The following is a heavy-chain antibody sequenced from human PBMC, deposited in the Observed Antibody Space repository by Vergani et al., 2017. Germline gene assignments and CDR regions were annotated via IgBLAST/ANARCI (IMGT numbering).Heavy chain of an antibody. CDR3: AKGLGYCSGGSCAVAFDY. CDR1: GFTFDDYA. CDR2: ISWNSGRI. Sequence: EVQLVESGGGLVQPGRSLRLSCAASGFTFDDYAMNWVRQAPGKGLEWVSGISWNSGRIGYADSGKGRFTISRDNAKNSLYLQMNSLRAEDTALYYCAKGLGYCSGGSCAVAFDYWGQGTLVTVSS. J-gene: IGHJ4*02. D-gene: IGHD2-15*01. V-gene: IGHV3-9*01.